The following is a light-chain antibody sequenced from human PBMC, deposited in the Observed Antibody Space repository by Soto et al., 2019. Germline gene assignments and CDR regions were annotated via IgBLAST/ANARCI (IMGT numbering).Light chain of an antibody. J-gene: IGLJ3*02. V-gene: IGLV2-14*01. CDR3: SSYTSSNSWV. CDR2: DVS. CDR1: NSDVGGSNY. Sequence: QSVLTQPASVSGSPGQSITISCTGTNSDVGGSNYVSWYQQHPGKAPKLMIYDVSNRPSGVSNRFSGSKSGSTASLTISGLQAEDEADYHCSSYTSSNSWVFGGGTKLTVL.